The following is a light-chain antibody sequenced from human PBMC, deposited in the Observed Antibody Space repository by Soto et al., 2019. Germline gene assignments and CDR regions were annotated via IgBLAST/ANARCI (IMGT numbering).Light chain of an antibody. J-gene: IGKJ1*01. CDR3: QQYGSSPRT. CDR1: QSVSANN. Sequence: EIVLTQSPGTLSLSPGERATLSCRASQSVSANNLAWYQQKAGQAPRLLIYSASSRATGIPDRFSGSGSGTDFTLTISRLEPEGLAVYYCQQYGSSPRTFGRGTKVEIK. CDR2: SAS. V-gene: IGKV3-20*01.